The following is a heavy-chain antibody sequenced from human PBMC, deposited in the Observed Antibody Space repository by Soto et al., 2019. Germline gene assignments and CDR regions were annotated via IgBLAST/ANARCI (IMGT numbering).Heavy chain of an antibody. Sequence: MQMVESGGGXVQPGGSLRLSCAASGFPFSHYWMHWVRQTPGKGLVWVSRINPAGTITNYADSVEGRFTISRDNADSAWFLQMNSLSAKDTAIYYCTSDTFGLRDTWGQGTLVTVSS. CDR2: INPAGTIT. V-gene: IGHV3-74*01. CDR3: TSDTFGLRDT. CDR1: GFPFSHYW. J-gene: IGHJ5*02. D-gene: IGHD3-16*01.